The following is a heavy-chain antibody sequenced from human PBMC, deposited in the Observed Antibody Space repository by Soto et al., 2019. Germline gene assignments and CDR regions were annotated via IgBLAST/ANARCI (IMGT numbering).Heavy chain of an antibody. CDR1: GYTFTSYG. CDR2: ISAYNGNT. V-gene: IGHV1-18*01. CDR3: ARFYCSGGSCYSRVSWFDP. Sequence: GASVKVSCKASGYTFTSYGISWVRQAPGQGLEWMGWISAYNGNTNYAQKLQGRVTMTTDTSTSTAYMELRSLRSDDTAVYYCARFYCSGGSCYSRVSWFDPWGKRTLVTVSS. D-gene: IGHD2-15*01. J-gene: IGHJ5*02.